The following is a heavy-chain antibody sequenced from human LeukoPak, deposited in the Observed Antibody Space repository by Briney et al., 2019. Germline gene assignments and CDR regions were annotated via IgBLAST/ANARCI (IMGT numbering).Heavy chain of an antibody. CDR1: GGSISSSSYY. CDR2: IYYSGST. V-gene: IGHV4-39*01. CDR3: ASTPAPRRGSYIAVAGGRDYYYYYMDV. J-gene: IGHJ6*03. Sequence: SETLSLTCTVSGGSISSSSYYWGWIRQPPGKGLVWIGSIYYSGSTYYNPSLKSRVTISVDTSKNQFSLKLSSVTAADTAVYYCASTPAPRRGSYIAVAGGRDYYYYYMDVWRKGTTVTVSS. D-gene: IGHD6-19*01.